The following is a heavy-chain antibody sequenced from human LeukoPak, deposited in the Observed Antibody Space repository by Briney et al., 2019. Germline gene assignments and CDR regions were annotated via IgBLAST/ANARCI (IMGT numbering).Heavy chain of an antibody. CDR2: IYHSGST. J-gene: IGHJ4*02. Sequence: SETLSLTCTVSGGSISSSSYYWGWIRQPPGKGLEWIGSIYHSGSTYYNPSLKSRVTISVDTSKSQFSLKLSSVTAADTAVYYCASLLVVVAAFDYWGQGTLVTVSS. V-gene: IGHV4-39*01. CDR3: ASLLVVVAAFDY. CDR1: GGSISSSSYY. D-gene: IGHD2-15*01.